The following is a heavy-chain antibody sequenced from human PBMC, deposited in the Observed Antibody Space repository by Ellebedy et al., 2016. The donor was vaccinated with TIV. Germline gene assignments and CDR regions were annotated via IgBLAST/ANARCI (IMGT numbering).Heavy chain of an antibody. CDR2: IGNNNGNT. J-gene: IGHJ4*02. CDR1: GYTFTTHG. Sequence: ASVKVSCXASGYTFTTHGITWVRQAPGQGLEWMGWIGNNNGNTRYTQKFQGRVTLTTDTSTSTAYMELGSLRSDDTAVYYCAGVLAGNTPYYWGQGTLVIVSS. D-gene: IGHD6-19*01. CDR3: AGVLAGNTPYY. V-gene: IGHV1-18*01.